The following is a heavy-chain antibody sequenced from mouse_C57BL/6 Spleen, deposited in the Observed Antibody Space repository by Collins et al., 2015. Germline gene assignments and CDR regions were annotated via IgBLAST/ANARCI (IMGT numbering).Heavy chain of an antibody. D-gene: IGHD1-1*01. Sequence: QVQLQQPGAELVMPGASVKLSCKASGCTFTSYWMHWVKQRPGQGLEWIGEIDPSDSYTNCNQKFKGKSILTVDKSSSTAYMQLSSLTSEDSAVYYCARGGGTTVVATNFDYWGQGTTLTVSS. V-gene: IGHV1-69*01. CDR1: GCTFTSYW. J-gene: IGHJ2*01. CDR3: ARGGGTTVVATNFDY. CDR2: IDPSDSYT.